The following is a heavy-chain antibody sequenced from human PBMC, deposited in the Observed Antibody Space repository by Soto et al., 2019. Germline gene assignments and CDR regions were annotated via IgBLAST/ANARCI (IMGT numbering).Heavy chain of an antibody. CDR1: SDSITSGPYY. CDR2: IYYRGNS. Sequence: QVQLQESGTGLVKPSQTLSLTCTVSSDSITSGPYYWSWVRQHPGRGLEWIGYIYYRGNSYYNPSLKRRISISLDRAKNQSSLELNSVTAADTAVYDCAGSGGSNSWYGVFDFWGQGTLVTVSS. V-gene: IGHV4-31*03. CDR3: AGSGGSNSWYGVFDF. D-gene: IGHD2-15*01. J-gene: IGHJ4*02.